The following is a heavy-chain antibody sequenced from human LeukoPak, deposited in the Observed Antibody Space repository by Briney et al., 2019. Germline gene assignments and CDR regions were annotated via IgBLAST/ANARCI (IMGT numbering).Heavy chain of an antibody. CDR2: MNPNRGNT. Sequence: ASVKVSCKASGYTFTSYDINWVRQATGQGLEWMGWMNPNRGNTGYAQKFQGRVTMTRNTSISTAYMELGSLRSEDTAVYYCARGIGSTTVTTLEYYFDYWGQGTLVTVSS. CDR1: GYTFTSYD. D-gene: IGHD4-17*01. J-gene: IGHJ4*02. CDR3: ARGIGSTTVTTLEYYFDY. V-gene: IGHV1-8*01.